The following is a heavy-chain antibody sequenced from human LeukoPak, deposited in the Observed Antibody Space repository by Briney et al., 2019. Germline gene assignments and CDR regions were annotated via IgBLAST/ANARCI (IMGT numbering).Heavy chain of an antibody. D-gene: IGHD1-7*01. CDR3: VKGGTGTTIRYFDS. CDR1: GFSFKNYG. V-gene: IGHV3-23*01. CDR2: ASTSGDQG. Sequence: PGGSLRLSCAASGFSFKNYGMNWVRQAPGKGLEWVSLASTSGDQGYYADSVQGRFTISRDNSWNFLYLQMNSLRAEDTAVYFCVKGGTGTTIRYFDSWGQGTLVTVSS. J-gene: IGHJ4*02.